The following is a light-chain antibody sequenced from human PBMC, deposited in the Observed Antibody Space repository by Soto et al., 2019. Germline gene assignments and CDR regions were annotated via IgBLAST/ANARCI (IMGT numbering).Light chain of an antibody. CDR2: LTSDGSH. CDR1: SGHSSYA. V-gene: IGLV4-69*01. Sequence: QPVLTQSPSASASLGASVKLTCTLSSGHSSYAIAWHQQQPEKGPRYLMKLTSDGSHSKGDGIPDRFSGSSSGAERYLTISSLQSEDEADYHCQTWGTGIVVFGGGTKLTVL. CDR3: QTWGTGIVV. J-gene: IGLJ2*01.